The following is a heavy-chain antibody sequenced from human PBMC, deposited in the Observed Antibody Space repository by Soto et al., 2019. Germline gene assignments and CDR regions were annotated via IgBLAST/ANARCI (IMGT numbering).Heavy chain of an antibody. Sequence: KSSETLSLTCAVYGGSFSGYYWSWIRQPPGKGLEWIGEINHSGSTNYNPSLKSRVTISVDTSKNQFSLKLSSVTAADTAVYYCARGGFGARYDVWGQGTTVTVSS. CDR2: INHSGST. CDR1: GGSFSGYY. CDR3: ARGGFGARYDV. D-gene: IGHD3-3*01. V-gene: IGHV4-34*01. J-gene: IGHJ6*02.